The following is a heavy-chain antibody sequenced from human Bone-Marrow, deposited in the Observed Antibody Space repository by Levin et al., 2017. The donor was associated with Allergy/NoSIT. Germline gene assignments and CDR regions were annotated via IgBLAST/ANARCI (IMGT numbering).Heavy chain of an antibody. Sequence: GGSLRLSCAASGFTFSSYGMHWVRQAPGKGLEWVAVIWYDGSNKYYADSVKGRFTISRDNSKNTLYLQMNSLRAEDTAVYYCARDFVPMTTVTWSTYYYYGMDVWGQGTTVTVSS. CDR2: IWYDGSNK. V-gene: IGHV3-33*01. D-gene: IGHD4-17*01. CDR1: GFTFSSYG. CDR3: ARDFVPMTTVTWSTYYYYGMDV. J-gene: IGHJ6*02.